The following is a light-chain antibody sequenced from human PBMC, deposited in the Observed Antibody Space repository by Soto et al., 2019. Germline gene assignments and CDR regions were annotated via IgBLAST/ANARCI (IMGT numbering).Light chain of an antibody. CDR2: WAS. J-gene: IGKJ2*01. CDR1: QSGLYSSNNKNY. CDR3: QQYESTPPT. V-gene: IGKV4-1*01. Sequence: DIVMTQSPDSLAVSLGERATINCKSSQSGLYSSNNKNYLAWYQQRPGQPPKLLIYWASTRESGVPDRFSGSGSGTDFTLTITSLQAEDVAVYYCQQYESTPPTFGQGTTLEIK.